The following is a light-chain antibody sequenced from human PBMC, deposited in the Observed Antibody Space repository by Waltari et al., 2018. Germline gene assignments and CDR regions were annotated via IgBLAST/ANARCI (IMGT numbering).Light chain of an antibody. V-gene: IGLV8-61*01. Sequence: QPVVTQEPSFSVSPGGTVTLTCGLSSGSVSTRHYPSWYQQTPGQAPRTLIYITNIRSSGVPYRFSGSILGNKAALTITGAQADDESDYYCALYMGSGINWVFGGGTKLTV. CDR1: SGSVSTRHY. CDR2: ITN. J-gene: IGLJ3*02. CDR3: ALYMGSGINWV.